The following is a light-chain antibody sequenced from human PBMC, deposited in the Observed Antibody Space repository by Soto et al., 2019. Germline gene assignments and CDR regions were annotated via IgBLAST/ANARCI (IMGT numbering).Light chain of an antibody. CDR3: LLYYGGARV. J-gene: IGLJ2*01. Sequence: QAVVTQEPSLTVSPGGTVTLTCASSTGAVTSGYYPNWFQQKPGQAPTSPVYSTTNRHSWNPARFSGSLLGGKAALTLSGVQPEDEAEYYCLLYYGGARVFGGGTKLTVL. CDR1: TGAVTSGYY. V-gene: IGLV7-43*01. CDR2: STT.